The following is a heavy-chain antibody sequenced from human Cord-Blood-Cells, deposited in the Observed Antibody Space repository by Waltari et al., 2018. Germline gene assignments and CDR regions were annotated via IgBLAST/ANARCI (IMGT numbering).Heavy chain of an antibody. V-gene: IGHV4-39*01. CDR1: GGSISSSSNY. CDR3: ARREAFAI. Sequence: QLQLQESGPGLVKPSETLSPTCTASGGSISSSSNYGGWIRQPPGKGLEWIGGIYYSGGSYYTPSLQSLVTIPVYTSKNQFSLTLSSVTAADTAVYYCARREAFAIWGQGTMVTVSS. J-gene: IGHJ3*02. CDR2: IYYSGGS.